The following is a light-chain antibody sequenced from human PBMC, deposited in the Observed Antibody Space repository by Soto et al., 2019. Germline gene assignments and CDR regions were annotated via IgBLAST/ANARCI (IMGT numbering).Light chain of an antibody. V-gene: IGKV2-30*01. J-gene: IGKJ5*01. CDR3: MQGTHWPPIT. Sequence: DVVSTQSPLSLPVTLGQPASISCRSTQSLVYSDGNIYLNWFQQRPGQSPRRLIYKVSNRDSGVPDRFSGSGSGTDFTLKISRVEAEDVGVYYCMQGTHWPPITFGQGTRLEIK. CDR2: KVS. CDR1: QSLVYSDGNIY.